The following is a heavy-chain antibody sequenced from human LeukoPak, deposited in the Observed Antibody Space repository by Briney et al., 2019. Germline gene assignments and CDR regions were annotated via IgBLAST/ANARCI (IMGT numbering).Heavy chain of an antibody. V-gene: IGHV1-3*01. CDR2: INAGNGNT. CDR3: ARETTVPNWFDP. CDR1: GYTFTSYA. Sequence: ASVKVSCKASGYTFTSYAMHWVRQAPGQRLEWMGWINAGNGNTKYSQKFQGRVTITRDTSASTAYMELSSLRSEDTAVYYCARETTVPNWFDPWGQGTLVTASS. J-gene: IGHJ5*02. D-gene: IGHD4-17*01.